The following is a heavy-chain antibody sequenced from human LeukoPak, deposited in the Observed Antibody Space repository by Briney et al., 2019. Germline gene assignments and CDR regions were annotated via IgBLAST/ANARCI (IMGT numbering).Heavy chain of an antibody. V-gene: IGHV3-23*01. CDR3: AKGPLAPRYCSSTSCYVDY. J-gene: IGHJ4*02. D-gene: IGHD2-2*01. Sequence: GGSLRLSCTASGFTLSTYAMSWVRQAPGKGLEWVSLISGNAGSTYYADSVKGRFTISRDNSKNTLYLQMNSLRAEDTAVYYCAKGPLAPRYCSSTSCYVDYWGQGTLVTVSS. CDR2: ISGNAGST. CDR1: GFTLSTYA.